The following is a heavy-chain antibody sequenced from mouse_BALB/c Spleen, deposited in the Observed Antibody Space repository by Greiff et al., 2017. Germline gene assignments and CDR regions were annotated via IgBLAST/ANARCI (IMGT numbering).Heavy chain of an antibody. CDR3: ARGGLRAFAY. Sequence: VQGVESGAELVRPGTSVKVSCKASGYAFTNYLIEWVKQRPGQGLEWIGVINPGSGGTNYNEKFKGKATLTADKSSSTAYMQLSSLTSDDSAVYFCARGGLRAFAYWGQGTLVTVSA. J-gene: IGHJ3*01. V-gene: IGHV1-54*01. CDR1: GYAFTNYL. CDR2: INPGSGGT. D-gene: IGHD2-4*01.